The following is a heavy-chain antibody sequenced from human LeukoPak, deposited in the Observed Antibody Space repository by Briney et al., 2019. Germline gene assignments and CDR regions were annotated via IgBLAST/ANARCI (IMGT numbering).Heavy chain of an antibody. CDR3: ARDPLQSVGSSGFD. D-gene: IGHD6-19*01. CDR2: ISGSGGST. Sequence: QAGGSLRLSCAASGFTFSSYGMSWVRQAPGKGLEWVSVISGSGGSTYYADSVKGRFTISRDNSKNTLYLQMNSLRAEDTAIYYCARDPLQSVGSSGFDWGQGTLVTVSS. V-gene: IGHV3-23*01. J-gene: IGHJ4*02. CDR1: GFTFSSYG.